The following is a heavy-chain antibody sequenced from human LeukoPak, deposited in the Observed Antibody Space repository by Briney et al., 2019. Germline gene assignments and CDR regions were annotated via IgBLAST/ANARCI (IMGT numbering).Heavy chain of an antibody. J-gene: IGHJ6*02. Sequence: SQTLSLTSAISGDSVSSNSAAWNWIRQSPSRGLEWLGRTYYRSKWYNDYAVSVKSRITINPDTSKNQFSLQLNSVTPEDTAVYYCAILVYWVDWGCVDVWGQGTTVTVSS. CDR2: TYYRSKWYN. CDR3: AILVYWVDWGCVDV. CDR1: GDSVSSNSAA. V-gene: IGHV6-1*01. D-gene: IGHD1-26*01.